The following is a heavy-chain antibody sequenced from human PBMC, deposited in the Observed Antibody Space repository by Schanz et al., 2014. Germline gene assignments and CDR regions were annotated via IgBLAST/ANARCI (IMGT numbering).Heavy chain of an antibody. CDR2: INPSSGTT. J-gene: IGHJ3*02. CDR1: GYTFTSYY. Sequence: QVQLVQSGAEVKKPGASVKVSCEASGYTFTSYYIHWVRQAPGQGLEWMGKINPSSGTTRIAQNCQGRLTVTRDTSTSTVNMEQSSLRSEDTAVYYCARGLGDERWLDLNEAFDIWGQGTIVTVSS. D-gene: IGHD6-19*01. V-gene: IGHV1-46*01. CDR3: ARGLGDERWLDLNEAFDI.